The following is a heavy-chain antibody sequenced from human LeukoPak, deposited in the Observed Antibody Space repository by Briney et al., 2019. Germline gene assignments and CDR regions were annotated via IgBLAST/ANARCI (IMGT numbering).Heavy chain of an antibody. J-gene: IGHJ4*02. CDR1: GYTFTGYY. CDR3: ARGDRFLEWLPNDY. D-gene: IGHD3-3*01. CDR2: INPNSGGT. Sequence: ASVKVSCKASGYTFTGYYMHWVRQAPGQGLDWMGWINPNSGGTNYAQKFQGRVTMTRDTSISTAYMELSRLRSDDTAVYYCARGDRFLEWLPNDYWGQGTLVTVSS. V-gene: IGHV1-2*02.